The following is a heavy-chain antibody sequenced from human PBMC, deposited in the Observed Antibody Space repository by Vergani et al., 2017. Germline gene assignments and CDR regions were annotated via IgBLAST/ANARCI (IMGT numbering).Heavy chain of an antibody. J-gene: IGHJ3*02. V-gene: IGHV1-69*13. D-gene: IGHD2-2*01. Sequence: QVQLVQSGAEVKKPGSSVKVSCKASGGTFSSYAISGVRQAPGQGLEWMGRIIPIFGTANYAQKFQGRVTITADASTSTAYMELSSLRSEDTAVYYCARVGYCSSTSCPDAFDIWGQGTMVTVSS. CDR3: ARVGYCSSTSCPDAFDI. CDR2: IIPIFGTA. CDR1: GGTFSSYA.